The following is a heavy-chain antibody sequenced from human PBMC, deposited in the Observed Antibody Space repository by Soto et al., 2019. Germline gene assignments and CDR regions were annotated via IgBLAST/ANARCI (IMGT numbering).Heavy chain of an antibody. CDR1: GGSVSSGSYY. V-gene: IGHV4-61*01. Sequence: SETLSLTCTVSGGSVSSGSYYWSWIRQPPGKGLEWIGYIYYSGSTNYNPSLKSRVTISVDTSKNQFSLKLSSVTAADTAVYYCARTPLLWFGELYNWFDPWGQGTLVT. CDR2: IYYSGST. J-gene: IGHJ5*02. D-gene: IGHD3-10*01. CDR3: ARTPLLWFGELYNWFDP.